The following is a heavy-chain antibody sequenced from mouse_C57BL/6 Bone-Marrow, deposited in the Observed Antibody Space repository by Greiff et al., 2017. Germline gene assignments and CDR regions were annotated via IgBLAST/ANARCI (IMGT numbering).Heavy chain of an antibody. D-gene: IGHD1-3*01. V-gene: IGHV5-9-1*02. CDR3: TSGVERGFWYFDV. Sequence: EVLLVESGAGLVKPGGSLKLSCAASGFTFSSYAMSWVRQTPEKRLEWVSYISSGGDYIYYADTVKGRFTISRYNARNTLYLQMSSLKSEDTAMYYCTSGVERGFWYFDVWGSGTTVTVSS. CDR1: GFTFSSYA. CDR2: ISSGGDYI. J-gene: IGHJ1*01.